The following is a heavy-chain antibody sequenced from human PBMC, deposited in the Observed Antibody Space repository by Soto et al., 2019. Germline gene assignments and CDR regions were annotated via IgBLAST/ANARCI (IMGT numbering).Heavy chain of an antibody. V-gene: IGHV1-69*13. CDR3: ARGLRDGYNFGFDY. Sequence: ASVKVSCKASGGTFSSYAISWVRQAPGQGLEWMGGIIPIFGTANYAQKFQGRVTITADESTSTAYMELSSLRSEDTAVYYCARGLRDGYNFGFDYWGQGTLVTVSS. CDR1: GGTFSSYA. D-gene: IGHD1-1*01. CDR2: IIPIFGTA. J-gene: IGHJ4*02.